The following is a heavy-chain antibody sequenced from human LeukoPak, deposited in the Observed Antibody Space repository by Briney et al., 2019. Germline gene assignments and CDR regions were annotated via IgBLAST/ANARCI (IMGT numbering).Heavy chain of an antibody. CDR2: IYYSGST. V-gene: IGHV4-59*01. J-gene: IGHJ5*02. CDR3: ARRGGQYSGYDPNWFDP. D-gene: IGHD5-12*01. CDR1: GGSIGSYY. Sequence: SETLSLTCTASGGSIGSYYWSWIRQPPGKGLEWIGYIYYSGSTNYNPSLKSRVTISVDTSKNQFSLKLSSVTAADTAVYYCARRGGQYSGYDPNWFDPWGQGTLVTVSS.